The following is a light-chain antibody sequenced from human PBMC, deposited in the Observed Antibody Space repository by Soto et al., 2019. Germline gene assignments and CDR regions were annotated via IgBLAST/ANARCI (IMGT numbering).Light chain of an antibody. Sequence: QSALTQPASVSGSPGQSITISCTGTSSDVGAYSYVSWYQQHPGKAPKVMIFDVTNRPSGVSNRFSGSKSGNTASLTISGLQAEDEADYYCSSYTSSSTPYVFGTGTKLTVL. V-gene: IGLV2-14*01. CDR3: SSYTSSSTPYV. CDR2: DVT. CDR1: SSDVGAYSY. J-gene: IGLJ1*01.